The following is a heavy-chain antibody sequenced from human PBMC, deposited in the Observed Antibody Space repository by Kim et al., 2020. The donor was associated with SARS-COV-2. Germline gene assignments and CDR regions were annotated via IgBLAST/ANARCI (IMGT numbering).Heavy chain of an antibody. D-gene: IGHD2-15*01. CDR3: ARLYCSGGSCYPANFDY. Sequence: FKGQVTISADKSISTAYLQWSSLKASDTAMYYCARLYCSGGSCYPANFDYWGQGTLVTVSS. V-gene: IGHV5-51*01. J-gene: IGHJ4*02.